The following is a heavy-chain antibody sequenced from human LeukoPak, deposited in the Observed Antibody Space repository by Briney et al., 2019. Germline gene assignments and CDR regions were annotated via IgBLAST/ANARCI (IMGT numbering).Heavy chain of an antibody. CDR1: GGPISRYY. D-gene: IGHD2-2*01. V-gene: IGHV4-59*01. J-gene: IGHJ4*02. CDR2: IYYSGST. CDR3: AVGVQAAILGY. Sequence: SETLSLTCTFSGGPISRYYWSWIRQTPGKGLDWVGHIYYSGSTNHNPSLKSRVTIAVDTSKNQFSLKLSSVTAADTAVYYCAVGVQAAILGYWGQGTLVTVSS.